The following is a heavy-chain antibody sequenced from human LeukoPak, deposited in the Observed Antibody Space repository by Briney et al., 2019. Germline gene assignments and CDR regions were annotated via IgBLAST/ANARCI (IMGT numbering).Heavy chain of an antibody. CDR3: ARQYYDFWSGYYPSGAFDI. CDR2: INPSGGST. CDR1: GYTFTSYY. D-gene: IGHD3-3*01. J-gene: IGHJ3*02. V-gene: IGHV1-46*01. Sequence: ASVKVSCKASGYTFTSYYMHWVRQAPGQGLEWMGIINPSGGSTSYAQKFQGRVTMTRDTSTSTVYMELSSLRSEDTAVYYCARQYYDFWSGYYPSGAFDIWGQGTMVTVSS.